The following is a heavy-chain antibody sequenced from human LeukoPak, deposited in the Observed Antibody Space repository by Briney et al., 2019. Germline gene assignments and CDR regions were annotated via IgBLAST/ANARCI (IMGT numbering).Heavy chain of an antibody. Sequence: GESLKISCKGSGYSFTSYWIGWARQMPGKGLEWMGIIYPGDSDTRYSPSFQGQVTISADKSISTAYLQWSSLKASDTAMYYCARRGGTRGANDFWSGFDYWGQGTLVTVSS. D-gene: IGHD3-3*01. CDR3: ARRGGTRGANDFWSGFDY. V-gene: IGHV5-51*01. CDR2: IYPGDSDT. CDR1: GYSFTSYW. J-gene: IGHJ4*02.